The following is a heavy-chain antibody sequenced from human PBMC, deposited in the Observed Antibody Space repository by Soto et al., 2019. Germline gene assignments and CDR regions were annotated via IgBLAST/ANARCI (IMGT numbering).Heavy chain of an antibody. D-gene: IGHD5-12*01. V-gene: IGHV3-21*01. CDR3: ARARGNDWYSDY. CDR2: ITHSGTYV. Sequence: PGGSLRLSCTASGFTFSEYCMSRVRQAPGKGLEWVSSITHSGTYVYYADSVKGRFTISRDSASNSLFLQMTSLRAEDTAVYHCARARGNDWYSDYWGQGTLVTVSS. J-gene: IGHJ4*02. CDR1: GFTFSEYC.